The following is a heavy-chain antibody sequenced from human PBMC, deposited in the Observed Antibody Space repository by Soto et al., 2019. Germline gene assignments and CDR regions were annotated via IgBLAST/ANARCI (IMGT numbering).Heavy chain of an antibody. Sequence: SETLSLTCTFSGGSISSYYWSLIRQPPGKGLEWIGYIYYSGSTNYNPSLKSRVTISVDTSKNQFSLKLSSVTAADTAVYYCARAGSSGWYGVYYYYGMDVWGQGTTVTVSS. CDR3: ARAGSSGWYGVYYYYGMDV. CDR2: IYYSGST. CDR1: GGSISSYY. D-gene: IGHD6-19*01. J-gene: IGHJ6*02. V-gene: IGHV4-59*01.